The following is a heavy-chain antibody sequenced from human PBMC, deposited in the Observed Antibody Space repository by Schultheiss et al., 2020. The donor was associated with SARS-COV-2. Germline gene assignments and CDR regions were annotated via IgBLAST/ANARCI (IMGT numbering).Heavy chain of an antibody. CDR2: IYYSGST. J-gene: IGHJ3*02. D-gene: IGHD6-13*01. Sequence: SETLSLTCTVSGGSISSSSYYWSWIRQPPWKGLEWIGYIYYSGSTYYNPSLKSRVTISVDTSKNQFSLKLSSVTAADTAVYYCARSPYGEAAAGRDAFDIWGQGTLVTVSS. CDR3: ARSPYGEAAAGRDAFDI. CDR1: GGSISSSSYY. V-gene: IGHV4-39*01.